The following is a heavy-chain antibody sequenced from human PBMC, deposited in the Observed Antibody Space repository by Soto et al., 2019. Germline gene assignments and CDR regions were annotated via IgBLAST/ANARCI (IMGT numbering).Heavy chain of an antibody. Sequence: EVQLVESGGGLVQPGRSLRLSCAASGFTFDDYAMHWVRQAPGKGLEWVSGISWNVGSIAYADSVKGRFTISRDNAKNSLYLQMNSLRAEVTALDYCAKGVAGWYYFDYWGQGTLVTVSS. CDR3: AKGVAGWYYFDY. J-gene: IGHJ4*02. CDR1: GFTFDDYA. D-gene: IGHD3-3*01. V-gene: IGHV3-9*01. CDR2: ISWNVGSI.